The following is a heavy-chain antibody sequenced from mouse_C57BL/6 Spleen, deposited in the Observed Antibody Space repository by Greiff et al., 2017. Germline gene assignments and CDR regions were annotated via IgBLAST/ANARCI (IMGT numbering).Heavy chain of an antibody. CDR3: ASPYYNSSSYRYYFDN. V-gene: IGHV1-55*01. CDR2: IYPGSGST. CDR1: GYTFTSYW. D-gene: IGHD1-1*01. J-gene: IGHJ2*01. Sequence: QVQLQQPGAELVKPGASVKMSCKASGYTFTSYWITWVKQRPGQGLEWIGDIYPGSGSTNYNEKFKSKATLTVDTSSSTAYMQLSSLTSEDSAVYYCASPYYNSSSYRYYFDNWGQGTTRTVSS.